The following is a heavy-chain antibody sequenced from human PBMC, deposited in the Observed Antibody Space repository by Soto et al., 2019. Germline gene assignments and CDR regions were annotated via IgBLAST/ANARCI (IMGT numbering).Heavy chain of an antibody. CDR2: IDNDGRGT. V-gene: IGHV3-74*01. J-gene: IGHJ3*02. Sequence: EEQLVESGGGLVQSGGSLRLSCAASEFTFSSYWMHWVRQAPGKGLVWVSRIDNDGRGTIYADSVKGRFTVTRDNTKNTLYLQMNSLRDEDTAVYCCSRGGFNHGFDIWGQGTMVTVSS. CDR3: SRGGFNHGFDI. CDR1: EFTFSSYW.